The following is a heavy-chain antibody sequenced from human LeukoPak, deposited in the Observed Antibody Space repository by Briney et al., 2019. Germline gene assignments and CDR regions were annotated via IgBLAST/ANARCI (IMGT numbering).Heavy chain of an antibody. D-gene: IGHD2-21*02. CDR3: ARQVTALDAFDI. CDR2: INHSGST. J-gene: IGHJ3*02. V-gene: IGHV4-34*01. Sequence: SETLSLTCAVYGGSFSGYYWSWIRQPPGKGLEWIGEINHSGSTNYNPSLKSRVTISVDTSKNQFSLKLSSVTAADTAVYYCARQVTALDAFDIWGQGTMVTVSS. CDR1: GGSFSGYY.